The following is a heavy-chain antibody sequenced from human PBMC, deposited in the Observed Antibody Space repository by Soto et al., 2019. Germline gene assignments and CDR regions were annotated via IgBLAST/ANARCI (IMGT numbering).Heavy chain of an antibody. CDR2: IYNDGTYS. V-gene: IGHV3-74*01. D-gene: IGHD3-10*01. CDR1: GFIFKMYW. J-gene: IGHJ4*02. CDR3: TRGPRPISTGTGAY. Sequence: PGGSLRLSCAASGFIFKMYWMHWVRQSPGKGLVWISRIYNDGTYSDYADSVRGRFTISRDNVNDTLYLQMNNLRAEDSGLYYCTRGPRPISTGTGAYWGQGTQATAPQ.